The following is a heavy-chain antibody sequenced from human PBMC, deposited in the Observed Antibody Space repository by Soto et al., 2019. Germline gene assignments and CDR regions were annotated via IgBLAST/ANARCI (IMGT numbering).Heavy chain of an antibody. V-gene: IGHV4-59*01. CDR1: GGSSSGYF. Sequence: SETRSVTCTVAGGSSSGYFWTCIRQPPGKALECIGYIYYSGTTYYNPSLKSRVTMSIDKSKNQFYMKLSSVTAADTAVYFCARVRDNGGYSGKGAIDIWGQGTMVT. CDR2: IYYSGTT. D-gene: IGHD3-22*01. J-gene: IGHJ3*02. CDR3: ARVRDNGGYSGKGAIDI.